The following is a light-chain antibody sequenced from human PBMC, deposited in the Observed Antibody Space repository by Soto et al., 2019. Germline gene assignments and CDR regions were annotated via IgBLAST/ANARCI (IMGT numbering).Light chain of an antibody. J-gene: IGLJ1*01. CDR2: EVS. CDR1: SSDVGFYNY. CDR3: SSYRSSSALYV. V-gene: IGLV2-14*01. Sequence: QSALTQPASVSGSPGQSITISFTGTSSDVGFYNYVSWYQQHPGKAPKLLIYEVSNRPSGVSNRFSGSKSGNTASLTISGLQAEDEADYDCSSYRSSSALYVFGTGTKLTVL.